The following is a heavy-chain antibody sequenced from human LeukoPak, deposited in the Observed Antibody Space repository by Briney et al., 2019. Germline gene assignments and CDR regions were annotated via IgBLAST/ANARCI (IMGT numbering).Heavy chain of an antibody. Sequence: PSETLSLTCTVSGGSISSYYWSWIRQPPGKGLEWIGYIYYSGSTNYNPSLKSRVTISVDTSKNQFSLKLSSVTAADTAVYYCARDFYMGMTGDYWGQGTLVTVSS. V-gene: IGHV4-59*12. J-gene: IGHJ4*02. CDR1: GGSISSYY. CDR3: ARDFYMGMTGDY. D-gene: IGHD7-27*01. CDR2: IYYSGST.